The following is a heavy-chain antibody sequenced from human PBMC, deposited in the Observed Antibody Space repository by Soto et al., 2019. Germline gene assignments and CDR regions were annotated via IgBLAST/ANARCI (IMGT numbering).Heavy chain of an antibody. D-gene: IGHD6-19*01. CDR3: TRDRNVWWLVSYYYYGMDV. J-gene: IGHJ6*02. V-gene: IGHV3-49*03. CDR2: IRSKAYGGTT. CDR1: GFTFGDYA. Sequence: PGWSLRLSCTASGFTFGDYAMSWFRQAPGKGLEWVGFIRSKAYGGTTEYAASVKGRFTISRDDSKSIAYLQMNSLKTEDTAVYYCTRDRNVWWLVSYYYYGMDVWGQGTTVTVSS.